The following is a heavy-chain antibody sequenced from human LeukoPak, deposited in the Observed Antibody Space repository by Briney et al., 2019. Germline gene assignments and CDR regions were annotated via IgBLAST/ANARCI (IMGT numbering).Heavy chain of an antibody. CDR2: IYTSGGT. D-gene: IGHD6-13*01. CDR1: GGSINNHY. V-gene: IGHV4-4*07. J-gene: IGHJ4*02. Sequence: SETLSLTCIVSGGSINNHYWSWIRQPAGKGLEWIGRIYTSGGTNYNPSLKSRVTISVDTSKNQFSLKLSSVTAADTAVYYCARDRPGGSSLDYWGQGTLVTVSS. CDR3: ARDRPGGSSLDY.